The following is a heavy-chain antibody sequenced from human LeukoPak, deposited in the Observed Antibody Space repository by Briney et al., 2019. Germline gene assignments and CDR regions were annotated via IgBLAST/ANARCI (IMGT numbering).Heavy chain of an antibody. CDR1: GFTFSSYA. J-gene: IGHJ5*02. CDR2: VSYDGTNK. CDR3: ARHTSGGPRRSWFDP. V-gene: IGHV3-30-3*01. Sequence: GGSLRLSCAASGFTFSSYAIHWVRQAPGKGLEWVAVVSYDGTNKYYADSVKGRLTISRDNSQSTLYLQMNSLRAEDTAVYYCARHTSGGPRRSWFDPWGQGTLVTVSS. D-gene: IGHD3-10*01.